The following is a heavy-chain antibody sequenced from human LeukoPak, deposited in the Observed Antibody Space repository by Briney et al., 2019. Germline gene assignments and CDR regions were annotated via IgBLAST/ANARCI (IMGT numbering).Heavy chain of an antibody. CDR3: ARHMTTAIHFLDY. J-gene: IGHJ4*02. V-gene: IGHV4-39*01. CDR1: GGSISSSSYY. D-gene: IGHD4-11*01. CDR2: IYYSGST. Sequence: SETLSLTCTVSGGSISSSSYYWGWIRQPPGKGLEWIGSIYYSGSTYYNPSLKSRVTISVDTSKNQFSLKLSSVTAADTAVYYCARHMTTAIHFLDYWGQGTLVTVSS.